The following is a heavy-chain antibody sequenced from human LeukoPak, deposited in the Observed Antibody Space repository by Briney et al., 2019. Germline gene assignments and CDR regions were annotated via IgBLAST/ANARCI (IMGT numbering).Heavy chain of an antibody. Sequence: GESLKISGKASGYTFDIYWIGWVRQMPGKGLEWMGIIYPGDSDTRYSPSFQGQVTISADKSISTAYLQWSSLKASDTAMYYCARQREWGGGFDAFDIWGQGTMVTVSS. D-gene: IGHD2-15*01. J-gene: IGHJ3*02. V-gene: IGHV5-51*01. CDR3: ARQREWGGGFDAFDI. CDR1: GYTFDIYW. CDR2: IYPGDSDT.